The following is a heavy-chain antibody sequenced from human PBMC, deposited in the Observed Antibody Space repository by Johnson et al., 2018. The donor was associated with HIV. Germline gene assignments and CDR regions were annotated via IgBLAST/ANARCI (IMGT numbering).Heavy chain of an antibody. CDR3: ARESLDAFDI. Sequence: VQLVESGGGLVQPGGSLRLSCAAFGFTFSYYGMHWVRQVPGKGLEWVSGINWSGASAGYADSVKGRFTISRDNAKNSLYLQMNSLRAEDTAVYYCARESLDAFDIWGQGTMVTVSS. V-gene: IGHV3-20*04. CDR2: INWSGASA. CDR1: GFTFSYYG. J-gene: IGHJ3*02.